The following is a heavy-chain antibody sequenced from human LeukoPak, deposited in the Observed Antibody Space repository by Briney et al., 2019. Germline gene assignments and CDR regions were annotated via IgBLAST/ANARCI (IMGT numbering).Heavy chain of an antibody. CDR3: ARDLSTGPLSSYGYREFDY. CDR1: GFTFSSYS. CDR2: ISSSSSYI. V-gene: IGHV3-21*01. J-gene: IGHJ4*02. Sequence: GGSLRLSCAASGFTFSSYSMNWVRQAPGKGLEWVSSISSSSSYIYYADSVKGRFTISRDNAKNSLYLQMNSLRAEDTAVYYCARDLSTGPLSSYGYREFDYWGQGTLVTVSS. D-gene: IGHD5-18*01.